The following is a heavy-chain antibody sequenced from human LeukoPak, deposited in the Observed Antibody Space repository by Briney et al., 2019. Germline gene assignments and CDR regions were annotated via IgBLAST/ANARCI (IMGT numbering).Heavy chain of an antibody. V-gene: IGHV4-59*01. D-gene: IGHD6-19*01. J-gene: IGHJ6*04. CDR2: IYYSGST. Sequence: PSETLSLTCTVSGGSISSYYWSWIRQPPGKGLEWIGYIYYSGSTNYNPSLKSRVTISVDTSKNQLSLKLSSVTAADTAVYYCARDLRYSSGWYGGYYYYYGMDVWGKGTTVTVSS. CDR3: ARDLRYSSGWYGGYYYYYGMDV. CDR1: GGSISSYY.